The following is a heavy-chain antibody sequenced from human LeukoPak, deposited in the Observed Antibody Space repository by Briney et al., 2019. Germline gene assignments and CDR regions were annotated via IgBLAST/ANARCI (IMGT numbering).Heavy chain of an antibody. CDR1: RFTFSSYG. CDR3: VKDGHGEVFNFWSGSYWYFDL. CDR2: IWYDGSNK. V-gene: IGHV3-33*06. D-gene: IGHD3-3*01. Sequence: GGSLRLSCAASRFTFSSYGMHWVRQAPGKGLEWVAVIWYDGSNKYYADSVKGRFTVSRDNSKNTLYLQMNSLRAEDTAVYYCVKDGHGEVFNFWSGSYWYFDLWGRGTLVTLSS. J-gene: IGHJ2*01.